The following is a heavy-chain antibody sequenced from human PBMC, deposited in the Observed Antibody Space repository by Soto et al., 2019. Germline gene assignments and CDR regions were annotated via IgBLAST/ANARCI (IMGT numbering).Heavy chain of an antibody. CDR2: ISYDGSNK. V-gene: IGHV3-30-3*01. CDR1: GFTFSSYA. CDR3: ARVPSSSGRAHFDY. D-gene: IGHD2-15*01. J-gene: IGHJ4*02. Sequence: QVQLVESGGGVVQPGRSLRLSCAASGFTFSSYAMHWVRQAPGKGLEWVAVISYDGSNKYYADSVKGRFTISRENSKNTLYLQMNRLRADDTAVYYCARVPSSSGRAHFDYWGQGTLVTVSS.